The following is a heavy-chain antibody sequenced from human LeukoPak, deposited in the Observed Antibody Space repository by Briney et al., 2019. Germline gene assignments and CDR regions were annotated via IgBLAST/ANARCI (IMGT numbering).Heavy chain of an antibody. CDR3: GRVHCSTNSCYDYYDYYMDV. J-gene: IGHJ6*03. Sequence: GGALRHSRAPSVFRLDDYRMKWVCHVPGKGGERVAGINWDGARTGYGGCMKGRFTISRDNGKNSLYQQMNSLKVEDTTVYYCGRVHCSTNSCYDYYDYYMDVSGKGTTVTVSS. V-gene: IGHV3-20*04. D-gene: IGHD2-2*01. CDR2: INWDGART. CDR1: VFRLDDYR.